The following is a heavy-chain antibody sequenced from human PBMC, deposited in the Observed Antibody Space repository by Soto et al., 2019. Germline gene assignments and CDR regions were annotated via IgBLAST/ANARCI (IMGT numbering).Heavy chain of an antibody. D-gene: IGHD2-15*01. CDR3: ARDRGYDAHDYYYNAMDV. Sequence: SLRLSCVASGFTFRTYTMNWVRQAPGKGLEWVSGIRGFSPYTFYAESVKGRFTISRDNAKNSLYLQMNSLGVEDTAVYYCARDRGYDAHDYYYNAMDVCGQGTTVTVSS. CDR1: GFTFRTYT. V-gene: IGHV3-21*01. J-gene: IGHJ6*02. CDR2: IRGFSPYT.